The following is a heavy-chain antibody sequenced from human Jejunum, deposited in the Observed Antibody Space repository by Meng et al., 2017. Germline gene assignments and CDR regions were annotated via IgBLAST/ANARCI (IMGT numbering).Heavy chain of an antibody. Sequence: SETLSLTCTVSGGSISSDYWSWMRQPPGKGLEWIGYIYYSGNTKYNPPLKSRVTISLDTSKIQFSLKLTSVTAADTAVYYCARGLVGAYQNWFDPWGQGNLVTVSS. J-gene: IGHJ5*02. CDR1: GGSISSDY. CDR2: IYYSGNT. CDR3: ARGLVGAYQNWFDP. V-gene: IGHV4-59*01. D-gene: IGHD1-26*01.